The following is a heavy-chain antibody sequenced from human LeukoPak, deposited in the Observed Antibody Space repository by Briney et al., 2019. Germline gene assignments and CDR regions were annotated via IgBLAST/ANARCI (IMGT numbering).Heavy chain of an antibody. CDR2: INRDGSER. CDR3: ARRNAMDV. V-gene: IGHV3-7*03. J-gene: IGHJ6*02. CDR1: GFTFSNYW. Sequence: GGSLRLSCAASGFTFSNYWMTWVRQAPGKGLEWVANINRDGSERYYVDSVKGRFTISRDDAKSSLYLQMNSLRAEDTAVYYCARRNAMDVWGQGTTV.